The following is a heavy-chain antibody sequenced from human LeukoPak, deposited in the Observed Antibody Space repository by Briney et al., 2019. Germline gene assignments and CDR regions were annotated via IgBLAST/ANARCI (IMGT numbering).Heavy chain of an antibody. V-gene: IGHV4-4*07. Sequence: SETLSLTSTVSGGSISSYYWSWIRQPAGKGLEWIGRIYTSGSTNYNPSLKSRVTMSVDTTKNQFSLKLSSVTAADTAVYYCAREGPHGSGYLNYWGQGTLVTVSS. J-gene: IGHJ4*02. CDR2: IYTSGST. CDR3: AREGPHGSGYLNY. CDR1: GGSISSYY. D-gene: IGHD3-22*01.